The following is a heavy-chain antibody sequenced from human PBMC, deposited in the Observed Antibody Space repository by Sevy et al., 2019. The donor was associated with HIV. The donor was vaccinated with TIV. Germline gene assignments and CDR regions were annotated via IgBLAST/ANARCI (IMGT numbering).Heavy chain of an antibody. V-gene: IGHV3-23*01. CDR1: GFTFSPYS. CDR3: AKFAGDFPHFDF. J-gene: IGHJ4*02. D-gene: IGHD7-27*01. Sequence: GGSLRLSCAASGFTFSPYSMTWVRQAPGKGLEWVSAISDTGTSTYYTDSVEGRFTISRDNSKSTVYLHMNSLRAEDTALYYCAKFAGDFPHFDFWGQGTLVTVSS. CDR2: ISDTGTST.